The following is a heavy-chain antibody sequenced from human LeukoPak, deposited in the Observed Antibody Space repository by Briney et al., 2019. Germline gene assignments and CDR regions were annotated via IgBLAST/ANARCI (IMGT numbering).Heavy chain of an antibody. CDR3: AIPPGGGYCSSTSCHP. V-gene: IGHV5-51*01. CDR1: GYSFTSYW. D-gene: IGHD2-2*01. J-gene: IGHJ5*02. Sequence: GESLKISCKGSGYSFTSYWIGWVRQMPGKSLEWMGIIYPGDSDTRYSPSFQGQVTISADKSISTAYLQWSSLKASETAMYYCAIPPGGGYCSSTSCHPWGQGTLVTVSS. CDR2: IYPGDSDT.